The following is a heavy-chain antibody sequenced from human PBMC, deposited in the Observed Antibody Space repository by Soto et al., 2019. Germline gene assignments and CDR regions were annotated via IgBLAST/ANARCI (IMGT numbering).Heavy chain of an antibody. CDR1: GGTFSRYS. D-gene: IGHD2-2*01. V-gene: IGHV1-69*08. J-gene: IGHJ6*02. CDR2: IIPVFGIA. CDR3: AREDRDRETGLVPAAIDGMDV. Sequence: QVQLVQSGAEVKKPGSSVKVSCKASGGTFSRYSFTWVRQAPGHGLEWMGRIIPVFGIASYAQKFQGRVTITADKSTSTAYMELSGLRSEDTAVYYCAREDRDRETGLVPAAIDGMDVWGQGTTVTVSS.